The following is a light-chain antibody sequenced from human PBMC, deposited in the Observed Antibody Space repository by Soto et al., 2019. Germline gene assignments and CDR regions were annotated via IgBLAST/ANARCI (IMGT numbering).Light chain of an antibody. CDR1: QDISNY. CDR2: SAS. CDR3: QEYNSALT. V-gene: IGKV1-27*01. J-gene: IGKJ5*01. Sequence: DIQMTQSPSSLSASVGDRITITCRASQDISNYLAWYQQKQGKVPKLLIYSASTLQSGVAARFSGSGSGTDFTLTISSLQPEDVATYFCQEYNSALTFGQGTRLEIK.